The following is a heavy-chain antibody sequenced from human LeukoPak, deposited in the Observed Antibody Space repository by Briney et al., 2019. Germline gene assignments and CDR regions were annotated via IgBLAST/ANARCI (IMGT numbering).Heavy chain of an antibody. J-gene: IGHJ6*01. CDR1: RYSFTSYW. CDR3: AKSGYCSGGSCGFSYYYGMDV. D-gene: IGHD2-15*01. Sequence: GESLNLCWKGSRYSFTSYWICWVRQMPGKGLEWMGIIYPGDSDTRYSPSFQGQVTISADKSISTAYLQWSSLKASDTAMYYCAKSGYCSGGSCGFSYYYGMDVWGEGSTLTVSS. V-gene: IGHV5-51*01. CDR2: IYPGDSDT.